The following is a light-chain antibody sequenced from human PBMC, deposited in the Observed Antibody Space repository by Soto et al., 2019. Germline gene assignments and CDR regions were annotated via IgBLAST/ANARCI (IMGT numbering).Light chain of an antibody. Sequence: EIVLTQSPGTLSLSPGERATLSCRVSQSVSGSKLAWYQQKPGQAPRLLIYGASTRATGIPDRFSGSGSGTDFTLTVSRLEPEDFAVYYCQQYGSSGRTFGQGTKVEIK. CDR1: QSVSGSK. CDR2: GAS. J-gene: IGKJ1*01. CDR3: QQYGSSGRT. V-gene: IGKV3-20*01.